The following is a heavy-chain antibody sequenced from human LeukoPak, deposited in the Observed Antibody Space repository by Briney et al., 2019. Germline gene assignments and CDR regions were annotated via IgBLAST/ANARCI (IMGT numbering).Heavy chain of an antibody. J-gene: IGHJ3*02. Sequence: GGSLSLSCSASGCTFSSYWMSWVRQAPGKGLEWVANIKQDGSEKYYVDSVKGRFTISRDNAKNSLYLQMNSLRAEDTAVYYCAREKEQWLDDAFDIWGQGTMVTVSS. D-gene: IGHD6-19*01. V-gene: IGHV3-7*01. CDR1: GCTFSSYW. CDR3: AREKEQWLDDAFDI. CDR2: IKQDGSEK.